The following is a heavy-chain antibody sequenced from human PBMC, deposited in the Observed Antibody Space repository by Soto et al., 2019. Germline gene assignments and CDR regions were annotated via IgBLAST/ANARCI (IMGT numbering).Heavy chain of an antibody. V-gene: IGHV4-59*01. CDR1: GGSISSYY. CDR3: ARGGQWLARDYYYYGMDV. CDR2: IYYSGST. D-gene: IGHD6-19*01. J-gene: IGHJ6*02. Sequence: SETLSLTCTVSGGSISSYYWSWIRQPPGKGLEWIGYIYYSGSTNYNPSLKSRVTISVDTSKNQFSLKLSSVTAADTAVYYCARGGQWLARDYYYYGMDVWGQGTTVTVSS.